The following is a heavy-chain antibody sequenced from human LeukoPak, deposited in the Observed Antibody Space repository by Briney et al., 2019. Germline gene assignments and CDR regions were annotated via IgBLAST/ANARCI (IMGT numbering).Heavy chain of an antibody. J-gene: IGHJ6*02. Sequence: GGSLRLSCAASGFTFSSYAMSWVRQAPGKGLEWVSAISGSGGSTCYADSVKGRFTISRDNAKNTLYLQMNSLRAEDTAVYYCARDTPYDSSGYWTYYYYYYGMDVWGQGTTVTVSS. CDR3: ARDTPYDSSGYWTYYYYYYGMDV. CDR2: ISGSGGST. D-gene: IGHD3-22*01. CDR1: GFTFSSYA. V-gene: IGHV3-23*01.